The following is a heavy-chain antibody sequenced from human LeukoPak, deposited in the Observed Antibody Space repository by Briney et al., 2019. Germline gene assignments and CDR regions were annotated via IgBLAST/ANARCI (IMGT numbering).Heavy chain of an antibody. CDR2: IRSKAYGGTT. D-gene: IGHD5-18*01. CDR1: GFTFGDHA. Sequence: GRSLRLSYTASGFTFGDHAMSWVRQAPGKGLEWVGFIRSKAYGGTTEYAASVKGRFTISRDDSKSIAYLQMNSLKTEDTAVYYYTRGPIQQWLYYGMDVWGQGTTVTVSS. V-gene: IGHV3-49*04. CDR3: TRGPIQQWLYYGMDV. J-gene: IGHJ6*02.